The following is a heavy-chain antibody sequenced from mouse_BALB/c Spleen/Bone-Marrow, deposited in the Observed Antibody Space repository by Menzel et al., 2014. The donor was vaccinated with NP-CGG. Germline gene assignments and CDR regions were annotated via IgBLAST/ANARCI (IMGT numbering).Heavy chain of an antibody. J-gene: IGHJ3*01. V-gene: IGHV5-9-2*01. CDR1: GFTFNNYG. D-gene: IGHD2-4*01. CDR2: ISGGGSYT. Sequence: EVQGVESGGGLVKSGGSLKLSCAASGFTFNNYGMSWVRQTPEKRLEWVATISGGGSYTFYPDSVKRRFTISRDNAKNDLYLQLSSLRSEDTALYYCARHAYYDQTEVSFVYWGQGTLVTVSA. CDR3: ARHAYYDQTEVSFVY.